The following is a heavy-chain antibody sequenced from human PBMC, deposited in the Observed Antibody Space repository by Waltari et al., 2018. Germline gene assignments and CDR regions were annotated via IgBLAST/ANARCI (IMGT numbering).Heavy chain of an antibody. CDR2: ISPYNGYA. CDR3: ARGGGPRTVVALTFDL. V-gene: IGHV1-18*01. Sequence: QVQLVQSGAEVKKPGASVKVSCKAPGYTFTNFGVNWVRQAPGQGLEWMGWISPYNGYADYEHTFQGRVTMTTDTSTKTAYLELTSLRSDDTAVYYCARGGGPRTVVALTFDLWGQGTLITVSS. D-gene: IGHD2-15*01. J-gene: IGHJ4*02. CDR1: GYTFTNFG.